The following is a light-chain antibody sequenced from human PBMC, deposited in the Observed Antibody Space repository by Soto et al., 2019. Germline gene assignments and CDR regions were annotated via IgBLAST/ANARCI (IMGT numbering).Light chain of an antibody. Sequence: QSVLTQSPSASASLGASVNLTGTLSSGHSSYAIAWHQKQPGKGPRYLMDLNNDGSHTKGDGIPDRFSGSSSGAERYLIISRLQSEEEADYYCQTWGTGFQVFGGGTKLTVL. J-gene: IGLJ2*01. V-gene: IGLV4-69*01. CDR3: QTWGTGFQV. CDR2: LNNDGSH. CDR1: SGHSSYA.